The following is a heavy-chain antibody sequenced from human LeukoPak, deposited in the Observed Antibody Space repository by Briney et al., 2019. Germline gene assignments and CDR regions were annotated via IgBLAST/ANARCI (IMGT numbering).Heavy chain of an antibody. CDR3: ARDWFAD. Sequence: GGSLRLSCAASGYTFSSNEMNWVRQAPGKGLEWVSYINSGGTIIYYADSVKGRFTISRDNAKNSLYLQMNSLRAEDTAIYYCARDWFADWGQGTLVIVSS. CDR2: INSGGTII. V-gene: IGHV3-48*03. CDR1: GYTFSSNE. J-gene: IGHJ4*02.